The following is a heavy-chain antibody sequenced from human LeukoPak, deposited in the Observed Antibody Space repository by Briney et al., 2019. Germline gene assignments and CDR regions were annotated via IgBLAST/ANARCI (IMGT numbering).Heavy chain of an antibody. Sequence: GGSLRLSCAASGFTFSSYGMHWVRQAPGKGLEWVAFIRYDGSNKYYADSVEGRFTISRDNSKNTLYLQMNSLRAEDTAVYYCASPDYGDWDYWGQGTLVTVSS. J-gene: IGHJ4*02. D-gene: IGHD4-17*01. CDR3: ASPDYGDWDY. CDR1: GFTFSSYG. CDR2: IRYDGSNK. V-gene: IGHV3-30*02.